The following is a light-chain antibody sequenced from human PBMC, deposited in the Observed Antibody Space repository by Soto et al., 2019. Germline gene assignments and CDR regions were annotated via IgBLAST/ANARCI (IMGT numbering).Light chain of an antibody. CDR2: GNS. Sequence: QSVLTQPPSVSGAPGQRVTISCTGSSSNIGAGYDVHWYQQLPGTAPKLLIYGNSNRPSGVPDRFSGSKSGTSASLAITGIQAEDEAEYYCQSYDSSLSAYVVFGGGTKVTVL. CDR1: SSNIGAGYD. V-gene: IGLV1-40*01. CDR3: QSYDSSLSAYVV. J-gene: IGLJ2*01.